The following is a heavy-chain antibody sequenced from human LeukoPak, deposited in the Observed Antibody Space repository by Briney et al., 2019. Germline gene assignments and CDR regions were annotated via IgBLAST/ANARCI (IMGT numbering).Heavy chain of an antibody. CDR3: ARYTSGGGAFDI. J-gene: IGHJ3*02. CDR2: IYYSGST. D-gene: IGHD6-19*01. Sequence: SETLSLTCIVSGGSISSYYWSWIRQPPGKGLEWIGYIYYSGSTNYNPSLKSRVTILVDTSKNQFSLKLTSVTAADTAVYYCARYTSGGGAFDIWGQGTMVTVSS. CDR1: GGSISSYY. V-gene: IGHV4-59*08.